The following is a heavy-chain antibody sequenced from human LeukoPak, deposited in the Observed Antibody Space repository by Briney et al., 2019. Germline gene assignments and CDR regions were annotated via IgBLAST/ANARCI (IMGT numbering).Heavy chain of an antibody. CDR3: ARDPRDDAFDI. Sequence: PGRSLRLFCAASGFTFSSYAMHWVRKAPGKGLEWVAVISYDGSNKYYADSVKGRFTISRDNSKNTLYLQMNSLRAEDTAVYYCARDPRDDAFDIWGQGTMVTVSS. V-gene: IGHV3-30*04. CDR2: ISYDGSNK. J-gene: IGHJ3*02. CDR1: GFTFSSYA.